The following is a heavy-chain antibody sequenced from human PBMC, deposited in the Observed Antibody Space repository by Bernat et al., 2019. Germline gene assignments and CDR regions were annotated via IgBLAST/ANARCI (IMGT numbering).Heavy chain of an antibody. CDR2: ISGSGGST. D-gene: IGHD3-16*01. Sequence: EVQLLESGGGLVQPGGSLRLSCAASGFTFSSYAMSWVRQAPGKGLEWVSAISGSGGSTYYADAVKGRFTISRDNSKNTLYLQMNSLRAEDTAVYYCAKGLGGNGIFYYYMDVWGEGTTVTVSS. CDR3: AKGLGGNGIFYYYMDV. CDR1: GFTFSSYA. J-gene: IGHJ6*03. V-gene: IGHV3-23*01.